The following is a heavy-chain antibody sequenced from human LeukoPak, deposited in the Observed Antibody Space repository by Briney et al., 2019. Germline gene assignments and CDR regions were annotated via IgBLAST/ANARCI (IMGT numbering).Heavy chain of an antibody. CDR3: AKDGSGFYYRYFDY. CDR2: ISGSGGST. J-gene: IGHJ4*02. Sequence: GSLRLSCAASGFTFNNYALSWVRQPPGKGLEWVASISGSGGSTNCTDSVKGRFTISRDNSQNTLYLQMNSLRAEDTAVYYCAKDGSGFYYRYFDYWGQGTLVTVSS. V-gene: IGHV3-23*01. D-gene: IGHD3-10*01. CDR1: GFTFNNYA.